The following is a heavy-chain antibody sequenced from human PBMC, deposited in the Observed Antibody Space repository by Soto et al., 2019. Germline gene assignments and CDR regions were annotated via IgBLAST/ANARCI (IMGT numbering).Heavy chain of an antibody. Sequence: GGSLRLSCSVSGFIFSIYGFHWVRHTAGKGLEWVALISYDGVIQYYTDSVEGRFTISRDNSKNTLYLQMNSLRVEDTAVYYCASYRTPAVVVPAAIDYWGQGTRVTVSS. V-gene: IGHV3-30-3*01. CDR2: ISYDGVIQ. CDR3: ASYRTPAVVVPAAIDY. CDR1: GFIFSIYG. D-gene: IGHD2-2*01. J-gene: IGHJ4*02.